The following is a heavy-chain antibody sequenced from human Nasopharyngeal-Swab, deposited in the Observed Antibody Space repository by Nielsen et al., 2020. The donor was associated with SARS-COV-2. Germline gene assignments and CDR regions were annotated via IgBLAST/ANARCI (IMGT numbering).Heavy chain of an antibody. J-gene: IGHJ3*02. Sequence: VRQMPGKGLEWIGYIYYSGSTYYNPSLKSRVTISVDTSKNQFSLKLSSVTAADTAVYYCARPRGSGWYREAFDIWGQGTMVTVSS. CDR3: ARPRGSGWYREAFDI. V-gene: IGHV4-39*01. D-gene: IGHD6-19*01. CDR2: IYYSGST.